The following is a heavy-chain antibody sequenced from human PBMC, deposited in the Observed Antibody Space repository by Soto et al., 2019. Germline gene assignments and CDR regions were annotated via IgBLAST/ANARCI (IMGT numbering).Heavy chain of an antibody. CDR2: ISAYNGNT. CDR1: GYTFTSYG. CDR3: ERDLEVLRYFDWPYDAFDI. D-gene: IGHD3-9*01. J-gene: IGHJ3*02. V-gene: IGHV1-18*01. Sequence: GASVKVSCKASGYTFTSYGISWVRQAPGQGLEWMGWISAYNGNTNYAQKLQGRVTMTTDTSTSTAYMELRSLRSDDTAVNNYERDLEVLRYFDWPYDAFDIWGQGTMVTVSS.